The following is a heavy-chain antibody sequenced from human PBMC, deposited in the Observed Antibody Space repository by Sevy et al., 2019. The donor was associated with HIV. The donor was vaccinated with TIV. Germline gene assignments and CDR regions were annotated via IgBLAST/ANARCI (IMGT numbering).Heavy chain of an antibody. V-gene: IGHV3-7*04. CDR2: VKEDGSEK. D-gene: IGHD3-22*01. J-gene: IGHJ3*01. Sequence: GGSLRLSCAASGFTFSRYWMSWVRQAPGKGLEWVGNVKEDGSEKYYGGSVKGRFTISRDNAKNSLFLQMKSLRAEDTAVYYCARGDYYDRSGFYIDAFDVWGQGTIVTVSS. CDR3: ARGDYYDRSGFYIDAFDV. CDR1: GFTFSRYW.